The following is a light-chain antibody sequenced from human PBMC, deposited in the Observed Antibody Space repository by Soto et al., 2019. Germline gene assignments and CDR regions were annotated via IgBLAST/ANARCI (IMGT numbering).Light chain of an antibody. J-gene: IGKJ4*01. Sequence: EIVMTQSPATLSVSPGERATLSCRASQSVSSNLAWYQQKPGQTPKLLISVASTRAAGIPARFCGSGSGPAFTLTISSLQSEDFAVYYGQHYNVWPLTFGGGTKVEFK. CDR1: QSVSSN. CDR3: QHYNVWPLT. V-gene: IGKV3-15*01. CDR2: VAS.